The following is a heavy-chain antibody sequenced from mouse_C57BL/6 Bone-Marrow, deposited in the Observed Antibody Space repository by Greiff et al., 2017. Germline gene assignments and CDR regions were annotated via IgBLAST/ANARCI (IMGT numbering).Heavy chain of an antibody. D-gene: IGHD1-1*01. CDR3: ARDRPYYGSGFAY. V-gene: IGHV5-4*01. CDR2: ISDGGSYT. J-gene: IGHJ3*01. CDR1: GFTFSSYA. Sequence: EVQLVESGGGLVKPGGSLKLSCAASGFTFSSYAMSWVRQTPEKRLEWVATISDGGSYTYYPDNVKGRFTISRDNAKNNLYLQMSHLKSEDTAMYYCARDRPYYGSGFAYWGQGTLVTVSA.